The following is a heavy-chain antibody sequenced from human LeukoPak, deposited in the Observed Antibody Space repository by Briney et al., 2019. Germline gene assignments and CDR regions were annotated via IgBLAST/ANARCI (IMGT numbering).Heavy chain of an antibody. D-gene: IGHD3-3*01. J-gene: IGHJ3*02. CDR2: IIPIFGTA. Sequence: GASVKVSCKASGGTFSSYAISWVRQAPGQGLEWMGGIIPIFGTANYAQKFQGRVTITADESTSTAYTELSSLRSEDTAVYYCARDRLRFLEWTPPNAFDIWGQGTMVTVSS. V-gene: IGHV1-69*13. CDR3: ARDRLRFLEWTPPNAFDI. CDR1: GGTFSSYA.